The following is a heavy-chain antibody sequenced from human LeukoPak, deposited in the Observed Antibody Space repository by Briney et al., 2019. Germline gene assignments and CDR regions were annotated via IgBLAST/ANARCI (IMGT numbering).Heavy chain of an antibody. CDR1: GFTFSSYG. V-gene: IGHV3-30*02. CDR3: AKDIEVRLGELSQLDY. D-gene: IGHD3-16*02. Sequence: GGSLRLSCAASGFTFSSYGMHWVRQAPGKGLEWVAVIWYDGSNKYYADSVKGRFTISRDNSKNTLYLQMNSLRAEDTALYYCAKDIEVRLGELSQLDYWGQGTLVTVSS. J-gene: IGHJ4*02. CDR2: IWYDGSNK.